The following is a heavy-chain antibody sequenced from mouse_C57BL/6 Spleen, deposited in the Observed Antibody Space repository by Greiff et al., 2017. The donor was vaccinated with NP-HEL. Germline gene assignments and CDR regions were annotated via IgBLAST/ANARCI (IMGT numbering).Heavy chain of an antibody. Sequence: VQLQQSGPVLVKPGASVKMSCKASGYTFTDYYMNWVKQSHGKSLEWIGVINPYNGGTSYNQKFKGKATLTVDKSSSTAYMELNSLTSEESAVYYCARYYGTSMDYWGKGTSVTVSS. CDR1: GYTFTDYY. CDR2: INPYNGGT. D-gene: IGHD1-1*01. V-gene: IGHV1-19*01. CDR3: ARYYGTSMDY. J-gene: IGHJ4*01.